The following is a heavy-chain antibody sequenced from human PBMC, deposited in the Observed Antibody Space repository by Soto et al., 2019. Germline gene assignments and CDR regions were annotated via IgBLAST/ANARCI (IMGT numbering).Heavy chain of an antibody. D-gene: IGHD3-16*02. V-gene: IGHV3-23*01. CDR1: RFTFSRYG. Sequence: PGGSLRLSCAASRFTFSRYGLHGVRHALGTGLEWVSAISGSGGSTYYADSVKGRFTISRDNSKNTLYLQMNSLRAEDTGGYYCAKDMANDYVWGSYRVPYYYYGMDVWGQRSRVA. CDR3: AKDMANDYVWGSYRVPYYYYGMDV. J-gene: IGHJ6*02. CDR2: ISGSGGST.